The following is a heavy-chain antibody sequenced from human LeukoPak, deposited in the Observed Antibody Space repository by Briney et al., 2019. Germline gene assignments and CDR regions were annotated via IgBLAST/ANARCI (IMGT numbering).Heavy chain of an antibody. CDR1: GFTFSNYW. CDR2: IKQDGREK. J-gene: IGHJ4*02. CDR3: ARDSWDGDLDY. Sequence: GGSLRLSCVASGFTFSNYWMSWVRQAPGKGREWVANIKQDGREKHYVDSVKGRFTISRDNAKNSLFLQMQSLRAEDTAVYYCARDSWDGDLDYWGQGTLVTLSS. D-gene: IGHD6-13*01. V-gene: IGHV3-7*01.